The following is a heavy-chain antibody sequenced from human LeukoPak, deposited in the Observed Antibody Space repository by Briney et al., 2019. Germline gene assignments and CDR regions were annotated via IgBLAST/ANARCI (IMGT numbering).Heavy chain of an antibody. CDR2: ISNSAGSAI. Sequence: GGSLRLSCAASGFTFSSYSMNWVRQAPGKGLEWVSYISNSAGSAIYYADSVKGRFTVSRDSAKNSLYLQMSSLRAEDTAVYYCARDFRYYGMDVWGQGTTVTVSS. CDR3: ARDFRYYGMDV. V-gene: IGHV3-48*04. J-gene: IGHJ6*02. CDR1: GFTFSSYS.